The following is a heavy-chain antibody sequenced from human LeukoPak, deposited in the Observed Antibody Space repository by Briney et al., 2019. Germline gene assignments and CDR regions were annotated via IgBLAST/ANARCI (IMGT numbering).Heavy chain of an antibody. CDR1: GGSFSGYY. J-gene: IGHJ4*02. CDR3: ARRVAYSSSWTFDY. Sequence: SETLSLTCAVYGGSFSGYYWSWIRQPPGKGLEWIGEINHSGSTYYNPSLKSRVTISVDTSKNQFSLKLSSVTAADTAVYYCARRVAYSSSWTFDYWGQGTLVTVSS. CDR2: INHSGST. V-gene: IGHV4-34*01. D-gene: IGHD6-13*01.